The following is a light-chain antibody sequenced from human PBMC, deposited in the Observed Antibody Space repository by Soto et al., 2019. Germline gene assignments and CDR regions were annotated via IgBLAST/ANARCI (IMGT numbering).Light chain of an antibody. CDR3: QHYGSSPYT. CDR1: QSLSGNY. J-gene: IGKJ2*01. V-gene: IGKV3-20*01. Sequence: EIVLTQSPGTLSLSPGERATLSCRASQSLSGNYLAWYQQKPGQAPSLLIFGVSSRATGVPDRFSGSGAGTDFTITINRLEPEDFAVYYCQHYGSSPYTFGLGTQLEIK. CDR2: GVS.